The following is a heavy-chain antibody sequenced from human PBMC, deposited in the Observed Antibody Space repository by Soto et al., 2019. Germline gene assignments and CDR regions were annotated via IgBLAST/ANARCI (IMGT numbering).Heavy chain of an antibody. J-gene: IGHJ4*02. CDR2: IIPIFGTA. CDR3: ARALPDRASWYSC. Sequence: ASVKVSCKASGGTFSSYAISWVRQAPGQGLEWMGGIIPIFGTANYAQKFQGRVTITADESTSTAYMELSSLRAEDTAVYYCARALPDRASWYSCWGQGTLVTVSS. CDR1: GGTFSSYA. D-gene: IGHD6-13*01. V-gene: IGHV1-69*13.